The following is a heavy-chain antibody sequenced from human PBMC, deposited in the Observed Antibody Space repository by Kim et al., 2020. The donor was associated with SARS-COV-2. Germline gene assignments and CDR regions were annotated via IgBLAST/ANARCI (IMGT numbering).Heavy chain of an antibody. J-gene: IGHJ4*02. CDR3: VRAPAY. CDR2: SSG. V-gene: IGHV3-11*01. Sequence: SSGQSADSVNGRFTISRDNVQQSLSLQMNSLTPEDTAVYYCVRAPAYWGQGTLVTVTS.